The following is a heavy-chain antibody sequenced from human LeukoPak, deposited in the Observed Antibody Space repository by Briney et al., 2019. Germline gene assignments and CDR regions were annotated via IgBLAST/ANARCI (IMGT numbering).Heavy chain of an antibody. V-gene: IGHV4-59*01. J-gene: IGHJ4*02. D-gene: IGHD4-23*01. CDR2: VYYSGST. CDR3: SAYGRNSEYFVS. Sequence: PSETLSLTCTVSGGSITCTYWSWIRQPPGGGLEWIGYVYYSGSTSYNPSLQSRLTMSADASRNRLSLKLASVTAADTAVYYCSAYGRNSEYFVSWGQGTRVTVSS. CDR1: GGSITCTY.